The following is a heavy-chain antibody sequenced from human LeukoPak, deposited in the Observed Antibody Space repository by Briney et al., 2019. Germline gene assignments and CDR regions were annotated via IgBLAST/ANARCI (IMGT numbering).Heavy chain of an antibody. CDR2: ISSSSSYI. CDR3: ARGGELRFLEWLLYASWFDP. J-gene: IGHJ5*02. D-gene: IGHD3-3*01. Sequence: PGGSLRLSCAASGFTFSSYSMNWVRQAPGKGLEWVSSISSSSSYIYYADSVKGRFTISRDNAKNSLYLQMNSLRAEDTAVYYCARGGELRFLEWLLYASWFDPWGQGTLVTVSS. V-gene: IGHV3-21*01. CDR1: GFTFSSYS.